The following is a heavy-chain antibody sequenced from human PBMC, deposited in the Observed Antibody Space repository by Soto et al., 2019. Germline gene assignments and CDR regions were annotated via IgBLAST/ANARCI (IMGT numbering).Heavy chain of an antibody. D-gene: IGHD6-19*01. CDR3: ARVYGIAVAGTLDF. V-gene: IGHV3-48*01. Sequence: PGGSLRLSCAASGFTFRTYNMNWVRQAPGKGLEWVSYISSSTGTIYYADSVKGRFTISRDNAKNSLYLQMNSLRAEDTAVYYCARVYGIAVAGTLDFWGQGTLVTVS. J-gene: IGHJ4*02. CDR1: GFTFRTYN. CDR2: ISSSTGTI.